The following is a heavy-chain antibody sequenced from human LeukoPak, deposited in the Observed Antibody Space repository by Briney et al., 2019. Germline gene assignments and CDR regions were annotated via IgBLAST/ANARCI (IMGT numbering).Heavy chain of an antibody. CDR3: AKGIAADYYFDY. J-gene: IGHJ4*02. CDR2: ISVYNGHT. V-gene: IGHV1-18*01. CDR1: GYTFINYG. D-gene: IGHD6-13*01. Sequence: ASVKVSCTASGYTFINYGINWVRQAAGQGLEWMGWISVYNGHTNYAQKLQGRFTMTTDTSTSTAYMEVRSLRAEDTAVYYCAKGIAADYYFDYWGQGTLVTVSS.